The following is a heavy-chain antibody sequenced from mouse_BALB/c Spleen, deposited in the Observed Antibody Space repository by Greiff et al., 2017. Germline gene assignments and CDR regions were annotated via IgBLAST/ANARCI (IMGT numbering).Heavy chain of an antibody. CDR2: INPYNGDT. CDR1: GYSFTGYF. CDR3: ARGDYYGSRLAY. Sequence: VQLQQSGPELVKPGASVKISCKASGYSFTGYFMNWVMQSHGKSLEWIGRINPYNGDTFYNQKFKGKATLTVDKSSSTAHMELRSLASEDSAVYYCARGDYYGSRLAYWGQGTLVTVSA. V-gene: IGHV1-20*02. D-gene: IGHD1-1*01. J-gene: IGHJ3*01.